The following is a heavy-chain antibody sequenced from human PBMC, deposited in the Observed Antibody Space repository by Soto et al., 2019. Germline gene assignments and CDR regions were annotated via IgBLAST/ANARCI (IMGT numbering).Heavy chain of an antibody. J-gene: IGHJ5*02. Sequence: ASVKVSCKASGGTFSSYAISWVRQAPGQGLEWMGGIIPIFGTANYAQKFQGRVTITADESTSTAYMELSSLRSEDTAVYYCARRDHCISTSCERPWFDPWGQGTLVTVSS. CDR3: ARRDHCISTSCERPWFDP. CDR2: IIPIFGTA. V-gene: IGHV1-69*13. D-gene: IGHD2-2*01. CDR1: GGTFSSYA.